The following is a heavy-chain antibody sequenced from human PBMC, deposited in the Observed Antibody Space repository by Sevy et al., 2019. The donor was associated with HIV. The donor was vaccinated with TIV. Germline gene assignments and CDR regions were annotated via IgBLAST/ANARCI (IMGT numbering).Heavy chain of an antibody. V-gene: IGHV5-51*01. J-gene: IGHJ6*02. CDR2: IYPGDSGT. D-gene: IGHD6-6*01. Sequence: GESLKISCKGSEYNFTSYWIGWVRQMPGKGLEWMGIIYPGDSGTRYGPSFQDQVTISADKSISTAYLQWSSLKASDTAMYYCARISSSPRAYYYYFGMDVWGQGTTVTVSS. CDR1: EYNFTSYW. CDR3: ARISSSPRAYYYYFGMDV.